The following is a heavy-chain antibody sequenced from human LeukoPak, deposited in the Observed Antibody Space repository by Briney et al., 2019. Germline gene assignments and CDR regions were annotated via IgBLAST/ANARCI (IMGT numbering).Heavy chain of an antibody. D-gene: IGHD6-13*01. CDR2: GSNK. Sequence: GGSLRLSCAASGFTFSSYAMHWVRQAPGKGLEWVADGSNKYYADSVKGRFTISRDNSKNTLYLQMNSLKTEDTAVYYCILAAAGPAYWGQGTLVTVSS. CDR1: GFTFSSYA. V-gene: IGHV3-30-3*01. J-gene: IGHJ4*02. CDR3: ILAAAGPAY.